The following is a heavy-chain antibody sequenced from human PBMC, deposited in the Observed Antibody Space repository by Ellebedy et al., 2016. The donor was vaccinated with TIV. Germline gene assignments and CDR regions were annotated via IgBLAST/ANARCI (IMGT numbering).Heavy chain of an antibody. V-gene: IGHV3-21*01. Sequence: PGGSLRLSCAASGFTFSSYSMNWVRQAPGKGLEWVSSSSSSSYYIYYADSVKGRFTFSRDNAKNSLYLQMNSLRAEDTAVYYCSRDLDYYYGMDVWGQGTTVTVPS. CDR1: GFTFSSYS. J-gene: IGHJ6*02. CDR3: SRDLDYYYGMDV. CDR2: SSSSSYYI.